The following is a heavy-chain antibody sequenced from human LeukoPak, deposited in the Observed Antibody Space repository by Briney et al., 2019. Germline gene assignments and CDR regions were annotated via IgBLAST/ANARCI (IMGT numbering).Heavy chain of an antibody. CDR3: ARDRERWFGELLLDYFDY. CDR1: GFTFTTYG. CDR2: ISAYNGNT. Sequence: GASVKVSCKTSGFTFTTYGISWVRQAPGQGLEWMGWISAYNGNTNYAQKLQGRVTMNTDTSTSTAYMDLRGLRSDDTAVYYCARDRERWFGELLLDYFDYWGQGTLVTVSS. D-gene: IGHD3-10*01. J-gene: IGHJ4*02. V-gene: IGHV1-18*01.